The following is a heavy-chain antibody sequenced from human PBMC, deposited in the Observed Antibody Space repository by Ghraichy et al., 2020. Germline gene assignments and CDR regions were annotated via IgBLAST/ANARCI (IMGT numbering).Heavy chain of an antibody. CDR2: IYFSGST. Sequence: SETLSLTCTVSGASISSSIYYWDWIRQPPGKGLEWIGNIYFSGSTNYNASLKSRVTISVDTSKNQFSLKLSSVTAADTAIYYCARRGSGNAVDYWGQGTLVTVSS. D-gene: IGHD1-1*01. CDR3: ARRGSGNAVDY. V-gene: IGHV4-39*01. J-gene: IGHJ4*02. CDR1: GASISSSIYY.